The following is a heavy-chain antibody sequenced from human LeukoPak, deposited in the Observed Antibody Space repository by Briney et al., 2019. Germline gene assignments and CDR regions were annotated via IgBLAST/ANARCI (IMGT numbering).Heavy chain of an antibody. D-gene: IGHD3-22*01. CDR1: GYTFTGYY. CDR2: INPNSGDT. V-gene: IGHV1-2*02. J-gene: IGHJ4*02. Sequence: ASVKVSCKASGYTFTGYYMHWVRQAPGQGPEWMGWINPNSGDTNYAQKFQGRVTMTGDTSISTAYMELSRLRSDDTALYYCARDFSTMIVQLGYFDCWGQGTLVTVSS. CDR3: ARDFSTMIVQLGYFDC.